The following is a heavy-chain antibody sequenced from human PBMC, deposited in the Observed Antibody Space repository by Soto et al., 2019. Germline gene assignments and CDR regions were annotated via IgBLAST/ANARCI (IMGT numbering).Heavy chain of an antibody. J-gene: IGHJ6*02. CDR1: GGSISSGGYS. CDR2: IYHSGST. Sequence: SETLSLTCAVSGGSISSGGYSWSWIRQPPGKGLEWIGYIYHSGSTYYNPSLKSRVTISVDRSKNQFSLKLSSVAAADTAVYYCARGGSYYYDSSGQYYYYYYGMDVWGQGTTVTVSS. V-gene: IGHV4-30-2*01. D-gene: IGHD3-22*01. CDR3: ARGGSYYYDSSGQYYYYYYGMDV.